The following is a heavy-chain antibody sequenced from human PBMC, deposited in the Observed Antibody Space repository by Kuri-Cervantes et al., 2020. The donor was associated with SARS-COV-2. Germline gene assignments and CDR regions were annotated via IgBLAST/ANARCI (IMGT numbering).Heavy chain of an antibody. CDR2: IRYDGSNK. V-gene: IGHV3-30*02. CDR1: GFTFSSYG. J-gene: IGHJ4*02. D-gene: IGHD5-18*01. CDR3: ANDGGDTVLLFDY. Sequence: GGSLRLSCAASGFTFSSYGMHWVRQAPGKGLEWVAFIRYDGSNKYYADSVKGRVTISRDNSKNSLYLQMNGLRAEDTAVYYCANDGGDTVLLFDYWGQGTLVTVSS.